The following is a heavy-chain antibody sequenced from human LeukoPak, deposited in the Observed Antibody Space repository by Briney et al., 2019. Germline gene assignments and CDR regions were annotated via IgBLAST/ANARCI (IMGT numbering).Heavy chain of an antibody. V-gene: IGHV1-2*02. J-gene: IGHJ4*02. CDR1: GYTFTGYY. CDR2: INPNSGGT. CDR3: ASSILTGYYEEAFDY. Sequence: ASVKVSCKASGYTFTGYYMHWVRQAPGQGLEWMGWINPNSGGTNYAQKFQGRVTMTRDTSISTAYMELSRLRSDDTAVYYCASSILTGYYEEAFDYWGQGTLVTVSS. D-gene: IGHD3-9*01.